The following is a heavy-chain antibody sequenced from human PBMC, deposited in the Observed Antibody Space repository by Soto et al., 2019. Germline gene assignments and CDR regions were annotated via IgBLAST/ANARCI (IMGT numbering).Heavy chain of an antibody. D-gene: IGHD5-18*01. J-gene: IGHJ4*02. CDR1: GFTFSSYG. V-gene: IGHV3-30*18. Sequence: QVQLVESGGGVVQPGRSLRLSCAASGFTFSSYGMHWVRQAPGKGLEWVAVISFDGNDKDYADSVKGRFTISRDNSKNTLYVQMNSLRPDDTAVYYCAKPTLGGGYSFGPLHSWGQGTLVTVSS. CDR2: ISFDGNDK. CDR3: AKPTLGGGYSFGPLHS.